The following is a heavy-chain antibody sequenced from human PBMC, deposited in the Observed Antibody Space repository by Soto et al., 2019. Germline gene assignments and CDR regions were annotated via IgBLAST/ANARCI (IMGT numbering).Heavy chain of an antibody. CDR1: GYSISSSNW. CDR3: ASRLGYGYAMDV. CDR2: IYYSGTT. V-gene: IGHV4-28*01. J-gene: IGHJ6*02. D-gene: IGHD5-18*01. Sequence: SETLALTCAVSGYSISSSNWWGWIRQPPGKGLEWIGYIYYSGTTYYNPSLKSRVTMSVDKSKNQFSLKLSSVTAVDTALYYCASRLGYGYAMDVWGQGTTVTV.